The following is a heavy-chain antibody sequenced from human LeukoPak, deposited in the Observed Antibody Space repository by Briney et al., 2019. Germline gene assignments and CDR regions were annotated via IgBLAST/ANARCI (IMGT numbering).Heavy chain of an antibody. D-gene: IGHD2-2*01. CDR1: GFTFSSYG. CDR2: ISYDGSNK. CDR3: AKANGDQLLSFPDY. V-gene: IGHV3-30*18. J-gene: IGHJ4*02. Sequence: GGSLRLSCAASGFTFSSYGMHWVRQAPGKGLEWVAVISYDGSNKYYADSVKGRFTISRDNSKNTLYLQMNSLRAEDTAVYYCAKANGDQLLSFPDYWGQGTLVTASS.